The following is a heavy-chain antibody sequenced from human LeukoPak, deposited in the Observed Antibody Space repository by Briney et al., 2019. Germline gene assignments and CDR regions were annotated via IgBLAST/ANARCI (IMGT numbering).Heavy chain of an antibody. Sequence: GALRLLRAGSGFHLTSYWMHWVRQGPGEGLVWVSRIIRDGSHTDYAGSVEGRFTNSRDNARNTLYLQMNSLRAEDTAIYYCVRDGDAYNFDYWGQGTLVTVSS. CDR3: VRDGDAYNFDY. CDR1: GFHLTSYW. V-gene: IGHV3-74*01. J-gene: IGHJ4*02. D-gene: IGHD5-24*01. CDR2: IIRDGSHT.